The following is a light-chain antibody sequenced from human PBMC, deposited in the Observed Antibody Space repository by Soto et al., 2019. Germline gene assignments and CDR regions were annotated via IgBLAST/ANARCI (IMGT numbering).Light chain of an antibody. Sequence: EIVLPQSPATLSLSPGEGATLSCRASQNINRYLAWYHQKPGQPPRLLIYDASTRATGIPARFSGSGSGTDFTLTISSLEPEDFAVYYCQQRSNWPITFGQGTRLEI. CDR1: QNINRY. CDR2: DAS. CDR3: QQRSNWPIT. J-gene: IGKJ5*01. V-gene: IGKV3-11*01.